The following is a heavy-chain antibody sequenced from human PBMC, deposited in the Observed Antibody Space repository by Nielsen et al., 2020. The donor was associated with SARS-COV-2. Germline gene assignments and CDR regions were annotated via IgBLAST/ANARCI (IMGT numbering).Heavy chain of an antibody. Sequence: SETLSLTCAVYGGSFSGYYWSWIRQPPGKGLEWIGEINHSGSTNYNPSLKSRVTISVDTSKNQFSLKLSSVTAADTAVYYCARYARKGRDYYYGMDVWGQGTTVTASS. V-gene: IGHV4-34*01. CDR3: ARYARKGRDYYYGMDV. D-gene: IGHD2-2*01. CDR2: INHSGST. CDR1: GGSFSGYY. J-gene: IGHJ6*02.